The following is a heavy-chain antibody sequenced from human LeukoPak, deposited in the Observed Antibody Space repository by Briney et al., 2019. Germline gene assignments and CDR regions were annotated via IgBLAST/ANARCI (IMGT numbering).Heavy chain of an antibody. J-gene: IGHJ3*02. CDR3: ARQKGLSAFDI. D-gene: IGHD6-19*01. CDR1: GFTFSTYG. Sequence: PGRSLRLSCAASGFTFSTYGMHWVRQAPGNGLEWVAVIWYDGSNKYYADSVKGRFTISRDNSKNTLYLQMNSLRAEDTAVYYCARQKGLSAFDIWGQGTMATVSS. CDR2: IWYDGSNK. V-gene: IGHV3-33*01.